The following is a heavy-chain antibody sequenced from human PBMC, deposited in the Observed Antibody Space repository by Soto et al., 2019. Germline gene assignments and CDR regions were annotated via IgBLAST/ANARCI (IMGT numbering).Heavy chain of an antibody. V-gene: IGHV3-21*01. CDR2: ISSSSNDI. J-gene: IGHJ4*02. CDR3: ARDWGRYYGSGPVTDFDH. Sequence: EVQLVESGGGLVKPGGSLRLSCAASGFTFSTYRMNWVRQAPGKGLEWVSCISSSSNDIYYSDSVKGRFTISRDNAKNSLYLQMNSLRAEDMAVYYCARDWGRYYGSGPVTDFDHWGQGTLVTVSS. D-gene: IGHD3-10*01. CDR1: GFTFSTYR.